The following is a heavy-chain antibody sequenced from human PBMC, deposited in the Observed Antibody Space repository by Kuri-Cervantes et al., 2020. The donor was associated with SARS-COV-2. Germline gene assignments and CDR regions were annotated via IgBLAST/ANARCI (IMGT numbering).Heavy chain of an antibody. V-gene: IGHV3-53*01. J-gene: IGHJ6*02. CDR3: AKDNLGWDYNNRGMDA. CDR2: IYTGDKT. D-gene: IGHD3-22*01. Sequence: GESLKISCSASGFTVSGNYMSWVRQAPEKGLEWLSVIYTGDKTYYADSVKGRFTISRDNSKNTVYLQMNSLRAEDTAVYYCAKDNLGWDYNNRGMDAWGQGTTVTVSS. CDR1: GFTVSGNY.